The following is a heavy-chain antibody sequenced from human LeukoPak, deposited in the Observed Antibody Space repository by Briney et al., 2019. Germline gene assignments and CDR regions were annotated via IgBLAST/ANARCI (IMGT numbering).Heavy chain of an antibody. CDR3: ARGPRGILTGYYPFDY. CDR2: INHSGST. Sequence: SETLSLTCAVYGGSFSGYYWSWIRQPPGKGLEWIGEINHSGSTNYNPSLKSRVTISVDTSKNQFSLKLSSVTAAHTAVYYCARGPRGILTGYYPFDYWGQGTLVTVSS. D-gene: IGHD3-9*01. V-gene: IGHV4-34*01. CDR1: GGSFSGYY. J-gene: IGHJ4*02.